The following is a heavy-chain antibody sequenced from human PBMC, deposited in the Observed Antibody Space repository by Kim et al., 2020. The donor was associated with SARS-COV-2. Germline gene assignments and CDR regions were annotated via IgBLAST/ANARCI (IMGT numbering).Heavy chain of an antibody. J-gene: IGHJ4*02. Sequence: DSVKGRFTISRDNSKNTLYLQMNSLRAEDTAVYYCAREALVALSVIYFDYWGQGTLVTVSS. CDR3: AREALVALSVIYFDY. D-gene: IGHD2-8*02. V-gene: IGHV3-30*01.